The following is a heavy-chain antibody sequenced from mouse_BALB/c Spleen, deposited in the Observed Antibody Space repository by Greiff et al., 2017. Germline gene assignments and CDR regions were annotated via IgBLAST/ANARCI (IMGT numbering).Heavy chain of an antibody. Sequence: EVQLVESGAELVKPGASVKLSCTASGFNIKDTYMHWVKQRPEQGLEWIGRIDPANGNTKYDPKFQGKATITADTSSNTAYLQLSSLTSEDTAVYYCARDGTGIAMDYWGQGTSVTVSS. V-gene: IGHV14-3*02. J-gene: IGHJ4*01. CDR2: IDPANGNT. D-gene: IGHD4-1*01. CDR3: ARDGTGIAMDY. CDR1: GFNIKDTY.